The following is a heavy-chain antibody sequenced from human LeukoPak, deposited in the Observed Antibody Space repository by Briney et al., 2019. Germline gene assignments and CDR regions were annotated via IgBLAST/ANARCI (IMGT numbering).Heavy chain of an antibody. Sequence: ASVKVSCKASGYTFTGYYMHWVRQAPGQGLEWMGWINPNSGGTNYAQKFQGRVTMTRDASISTAYKELSRLRSDDTAVYYCARVGPYGDYVGYYFDYWGQGTLVTVSS. CDR2: INPNSGGT. D-gene: IGHD4-17*01. CDR1: GYTFTGYY. CDR3: ARVGPYGDYVGYYFDY. V-gene: IGHV1-2*02. J-gene: IGHJ4*02.